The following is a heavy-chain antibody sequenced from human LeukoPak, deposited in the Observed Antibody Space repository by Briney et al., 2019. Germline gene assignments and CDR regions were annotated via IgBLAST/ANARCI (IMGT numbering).Heavy chain of an antibody. Sequence: PSETLSLTCSVPGGSMSTYYWTWIRRTPGEGLEWIGYIYYSGATDYNLSLMSRVSISMDKSNYQFSLMVNFTTAADETLYSCARAAADHRNYGYYRDVGANETAVSVS. D-gene: IGHD2-15*01. CDR3: ARAAADHRNYGYYRDV. V-gene: IGHV4-59*12. CDR2: IYYSGAT. CDR1: GGSMSTYY. J-gene: IGHJ6*03.